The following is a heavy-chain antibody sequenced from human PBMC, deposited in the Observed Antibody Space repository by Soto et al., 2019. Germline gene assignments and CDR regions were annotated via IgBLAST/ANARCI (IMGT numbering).Heavy chain of an antibody. CDR3: ARAYGDKIWYFDL. Sequence: EVQLVESGGGLVQPGGSLRLSCAASGFTFSSYWMSWVRQAPGKGLEWVANIKQDGSEKYYVDSVKGRFTISRDNAKNSLYLQLNSLRAEDTAVYYCARAYGDKIWYFDLWGRGTLVTVSS. J-gene: IGHJ2*01. D-gene: IGHD4-17*01. V-gene: IGHV3-7*04. CDR1: GFTFSSYW. CDR2: IKQDGSEK.